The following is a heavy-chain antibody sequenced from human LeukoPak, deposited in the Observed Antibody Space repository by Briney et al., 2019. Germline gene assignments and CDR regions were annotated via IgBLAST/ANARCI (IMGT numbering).Heavy chain of an antibody. Sequence: TSETLSLTCTVSGGSISSSSYYWGWIRQPPGKGLEWIGTIYYSGSTYYNPSLKSRVTISVDTSKNQFSLKLSSVTAADTAVYYCASRYDYSNYIDYWGQGTLVTVSS. CDR1: GGSISSSSYY. CDR3: ASRYDYSNYIDY. CDR2: IYYSGST. D-gene: IGHD4-11*01. J-gene: IGHJ4*02. V-gene: IGHV4-39*01.